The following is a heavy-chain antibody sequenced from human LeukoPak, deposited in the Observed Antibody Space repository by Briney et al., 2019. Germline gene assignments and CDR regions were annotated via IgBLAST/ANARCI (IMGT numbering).Heavy chain of an antibody. V-gene: IGHV3-11*01. CDR2: ISGSGDSI. CDR1: GFTFVNYY. CDR3: ARDIAAASDS. Sequence: PGGSLRLSCAASGFTFVNYYMFWIRQAPGKGLEWVSYISGSGDSIYYADSVKGRFTISRDNAKNSVYLRMDSLRAEDTALYYCARDIAAASDSWGQGTLVTVSS. D-gene: IGHD6-13*01. J-gene: IGHJ4*02.